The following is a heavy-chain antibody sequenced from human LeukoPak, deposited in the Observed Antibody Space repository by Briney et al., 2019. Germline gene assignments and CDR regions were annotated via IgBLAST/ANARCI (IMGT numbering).Heavy chain of an antibody. V-gene: IGHV3-74*01. CDR3: ARERNYGDPFDY. Sequence: SGGSLRLSCAASGFTFSSYWMHWVRQGPGKGLVWVSRINSDGSSTSYADSVKGRFTISRDNSKNTLYLQMNSLRAEDTAVYYCARERNYGDPFDYWGQGTLVTVSS. D-gene: IGHD4-17*01. CDR1: GFTFSSYW. CDR2: INSDGSST. J-gene: IGHJ4*02.